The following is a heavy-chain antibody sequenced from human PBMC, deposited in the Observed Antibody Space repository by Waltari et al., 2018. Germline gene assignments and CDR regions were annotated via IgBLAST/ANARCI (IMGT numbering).Heavy chain of an antibody. CDR1: GFTFSSYW. J-gene: IGHJ6*02. D-gene: IGHD2-15*01. CDR2: IISDGTGP. Sequence: EVQLVDSGGGLVQPGGSLRVSCAASGFTFSSYWMHWVRQAPGKGLVWVSHIISDGTGPTYADSVKGRFTVSRDNAKNTLYLQMNSLRAEDTAVYYCARGWRGLDVWGQGTTVTVSS. CDR3: ARGWRGLDV. V-gene: IGHV3-74*01.